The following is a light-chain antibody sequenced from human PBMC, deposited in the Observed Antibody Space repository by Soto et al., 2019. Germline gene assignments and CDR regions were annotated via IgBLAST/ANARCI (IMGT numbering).Light chain of an antibody. Sequence: DIEITKTPTSLSGSVGDRVTITCLASQRISSYLNWYQQKPGEAPKLLIYAASNLQSGVPSRFSGSGSGTDFTLTISSLQPEDFATYYCQQSYSTPFTFGQGTRLAIK. CDR2: AAS. CDR1: QRISSY. V-gene: IGKV1-39*01. CDR3: QQSYSTPFT. J-gene: IGKJ5*01.